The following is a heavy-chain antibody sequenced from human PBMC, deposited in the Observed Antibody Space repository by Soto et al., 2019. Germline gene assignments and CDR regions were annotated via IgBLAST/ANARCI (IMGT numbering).Heavy chain of an antibody. V-gene: IGHV4-31*03. CDR2: IYYSGST. Sequence: SETLSLTCTVSGGSISSGGYYWSWIRQHPGKGLEWIGYIYYSGSTYYNPSLKSRVTISVDTSKNQFSLKLSSVTAADTAVYYCARGGEDYYHGMDVWGQGTTVTVSS. CDR3: ARGGEDYYHGMDV. CDR1: GGSISSGGYY. J-gene: IGHJ6*02.